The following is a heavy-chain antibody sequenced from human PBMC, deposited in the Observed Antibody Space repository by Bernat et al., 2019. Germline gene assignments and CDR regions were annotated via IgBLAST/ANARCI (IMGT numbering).Heavy chain of an antibody. D-gene: IGHD5-24*01. CDR3: ASDQGGGVGMARAMDV. J-gene: IGHJ6*02. Sequence: EVQLLECGGGVVQTGGSLRLSCEDSGVTFSNYAMNWVRQAPGKGLEWVSAISGGGGSTYYAYSVKGRITISRDKSKNTLYLPMNSLGAEDTAVYHWASDQGGGVGMARAMDVWGQGTTVNVSS. CDR1: GVTFSNYA. CDR2: ISGGGGST. V-gene: IGHV3-23*01.